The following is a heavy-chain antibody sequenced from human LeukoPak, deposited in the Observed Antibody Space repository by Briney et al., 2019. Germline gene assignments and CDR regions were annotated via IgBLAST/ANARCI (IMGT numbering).Heavy chain of an antibody. Sequence: SETLSLTCAVYGGSFSGYYWSWIRQPPGKGLEWIGEINHSGSTNYNPSLKSRVTISVDTSKNQFSLKLSSVTAADTAVYYCARDQDSSSWYYFDHWGQGTLVTVSS. CDR2: INHSGST. V-gene: IGHV4-34*01. CDR1: GGSFSGYY. D-gene: IGHD6-13*01. CDR3: ARDQDSSSWYYFDH. J-gene: IGHJ4*02.